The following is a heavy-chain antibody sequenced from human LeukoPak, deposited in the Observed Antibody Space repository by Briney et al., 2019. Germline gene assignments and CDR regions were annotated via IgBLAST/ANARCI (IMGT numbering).Heavy chain of an antibody. V-gene: IGHV3-23*01. CDR3: AKFPHIVVVTAIRAEYFQH. CDR1: GFTFSSYA. J-gene: IGHJ1*01. CDR2: ISGSGGST. Sequence: GGSLRLSCAASGFTFSSYAMSWVRQAPGKGLEWVSAISGSGGSTYYADSVKGRFTISRDNSKNTLYLQMNSLRAEDTAVYYCAKFPHIVVVTAIRAEYFQHWGQGTLVTVSS. D-gene: IGHD2-21*02.